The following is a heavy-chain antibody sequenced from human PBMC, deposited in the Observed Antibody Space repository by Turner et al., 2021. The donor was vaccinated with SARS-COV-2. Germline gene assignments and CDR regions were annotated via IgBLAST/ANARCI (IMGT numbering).Heavy chain of an antibody. CDR1: GGSISSYY. J-gene: IGHJ5*02. Sequence: QVQLQESGPGLVKPSETLSLTCTVSGGSISSYYWSWIRQPPGKGLEWIGYIYYSGSTNYNPSLKSRVTISVDTSKNQFSLRLSSVTAADTAVYFCARELPNNWFDPWGQGTLVTVSS. CDR2: IYYSGST. CDR3: ARELPNNWFDP. D-gene: IGHD1-7*01. V-gene: IGHV4-59*08.